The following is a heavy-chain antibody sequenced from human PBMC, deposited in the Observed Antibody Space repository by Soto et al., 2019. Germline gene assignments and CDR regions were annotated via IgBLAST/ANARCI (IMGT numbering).Heavy chain of an antibody. J-gene: IGHJ4*02. V-gene: IGHV3-30*18. CDR2: ISYDGNNK. Sequence: QVQLVESGGGVVQPGRSLRLSCAASGFTFSSYGMHWVRQAPGKGLEWVAVISYDGNNKYYADSVKGRFTISRDNSKNTLYLQMNSLRADDTAVYYCAKDHLATTVTTPSYWGQGTLVTVSS. CDR1: GFTFSSYG. CDR3: AKDHLATTVTTPSY. D-gene: IGHD4-17*01.